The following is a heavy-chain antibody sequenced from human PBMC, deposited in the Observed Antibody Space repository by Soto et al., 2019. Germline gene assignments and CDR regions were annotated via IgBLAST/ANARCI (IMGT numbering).Heavy chain of an antibody. CDR2: IYHSGST. V-gene: IGHV4-59*01. CDR3: ASIPRGKTFGWFDD. D-gene: IGHD5-18*01. J-gene: IGHJ4*02. CDR1: GGSISSYY. Sequence: LSLTCTVSGGSISSYYWSWIRQPPGKGLEWIGYIYHSGSTKYNPSLNSRVTISMDTSRHQFSLKLSFVTAADTAIYCCASIPRGKTFGWFDDWGQGSLVTVSS.